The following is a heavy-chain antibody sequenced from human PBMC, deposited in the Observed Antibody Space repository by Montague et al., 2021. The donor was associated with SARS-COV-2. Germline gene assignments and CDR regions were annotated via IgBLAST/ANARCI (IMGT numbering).Heavy chain of an antibody. J-gene: IGHJ6*02. Sequence: SETLSLTCSVSGGSISSFYWSWIRQPPGKGLEYIGYIHYSGSTNFSPSLNSRVSISLDTSKNQFSLKLSSVTTADTAVYYCARVAELDVLSVDYYGLDVWGQGTTVTVSS. CDR3: ARVAELDVLSVDYYGLDV. CDR1: GGSISSFY. D-gene: IGHD3-3*01. CDR2: IHYSGST. V-gene: IGHV4-59*01.